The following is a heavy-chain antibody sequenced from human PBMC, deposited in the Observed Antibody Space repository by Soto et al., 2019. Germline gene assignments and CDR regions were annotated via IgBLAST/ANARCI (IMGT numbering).Heavy chain of an antibody. V-gene: IGHV4-31*03. J-gene: IGHJ6*03. CDR2: IYYSGGS. Sequence: QVQLQESGPGLVKPSQTLSLTCTVSGGSISRGGYYWSWIRQHPGKGLEWIGYIYYSGGSYYNPSHKSRGTISVDTSENQFSLRLSSVAAADTAVYYCARTDSGYADYMDVWGKGTTVTVSS. D-gene: IGHD5-12*01. CDR3: ARTDSGYADYMDV. CDR1: GGSISRGGYY.